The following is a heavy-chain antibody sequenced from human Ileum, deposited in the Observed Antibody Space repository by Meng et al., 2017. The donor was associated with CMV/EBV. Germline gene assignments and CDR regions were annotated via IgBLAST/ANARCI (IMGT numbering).Heavy chain of an antibody. Sequence: LESGGCWVRPVGSLRLSCAASGFTFKIYGMSWVRQAPGKGLEWVSLINGDSGTTYYADSVKGRFTVSRDNAKSTLYLQMNNLRVDDTATYYCVVLGSTTLPLESWGQGTLVTVSS. CDR3: VVLGSTTLPLES. V-gene: IGHV3-23*01. CDR2: INGDSGTT. J-gene: IGHJ4*02. D-gene: IGHD1-26*01. CDR1: GFTFKIYG.